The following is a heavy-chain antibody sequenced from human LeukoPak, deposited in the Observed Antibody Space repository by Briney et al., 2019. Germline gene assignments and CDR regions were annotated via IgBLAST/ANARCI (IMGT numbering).Heavy chain of an antibody. J-gene: IGHJ4*02. CDR1: GGSISSYY. D-gene: IGHD3-10*01. CDR2: IYYSGSN. Sequence: SETLSLTCTVSGGSISSYYWSWIRQPPGKGLEWIGYIYYSGSNNYNPSLKSRVTISVDTSKNQFSLKLSSVTAADTAVYYCASSTGFGDPHNYWGQGTLVTVSS. V-gene: IGHV4-59*08. CDR3: ASSTGFGDPHNY.